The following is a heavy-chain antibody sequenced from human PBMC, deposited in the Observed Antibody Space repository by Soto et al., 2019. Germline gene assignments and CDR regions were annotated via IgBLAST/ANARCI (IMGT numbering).Heavy chain of an antibody. V-gene: IGHV4-4*07. Sequence: QVQLQESGPGLVKPSETLSLTCTVSGGSISSYYWSWIRQPAGKGLEWIGRIYTSGSTNYNPSLKSRVTMSVDTSKNQFSLKLISVTAADTAVYYCARAYPYCSSTSCYLTDAFDIWGQGTMVTVSS. J-gene: IGHJ3*02. D-gene: IGHD2-2*01. CDR1: GGSISSYY. CDR2: IYTSGST. CDR3: ARAYPYCSSTSCYLTDAFDI.